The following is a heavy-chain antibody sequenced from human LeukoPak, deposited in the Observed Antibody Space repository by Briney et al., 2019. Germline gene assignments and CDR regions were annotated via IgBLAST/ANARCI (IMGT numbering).Heavy chain of an antibody. CDR2: ISGSGGST. CDR1: GFTFSSYA. J-gene: IGHJ4*02. CDR3: AKGSEDTAMVDFDY. D-gene: IGHD5-18*01. Sequence: GGSLRLSCAASGFTFSSYAMSWVRQAPGKGLERVSAISGSGGSTYYADSVKGRFTISRDNSKNTLYLQMDSLRAEDTAVYYCAKGSEDTAMVDFDYWGQGTLVTVSS. V-gene: IGHV3-23*01.